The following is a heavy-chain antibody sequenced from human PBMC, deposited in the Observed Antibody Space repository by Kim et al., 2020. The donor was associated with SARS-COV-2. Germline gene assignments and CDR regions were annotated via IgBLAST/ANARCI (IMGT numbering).Heavy chain of an antibody. CDR3: ALMTAAGEGVDV. V-gene: IGHV3-48*02. J-gene: IGHJ6*02. CDR1: GFTFSRYS. Sequence: GGSLRLSCVVSGFTFSRYSMNWVRQAPGKGLEWISYISNSGSTIYYADSVKGRFTISRDNAKHSLYLQMNSLRDEDTAVYYCALMTAAGEGVDVWGQETKDPVS. CDR2: ISNSGSTI. D-gene: IGHD6-25*01.